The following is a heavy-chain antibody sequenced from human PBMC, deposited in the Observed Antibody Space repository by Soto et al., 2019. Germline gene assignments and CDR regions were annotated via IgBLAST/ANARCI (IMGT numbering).Heavy chain of an antibody. V-gene: IGHV3-21*01. CDR1: GFTFSSYS. D-gene: IGHD2-8*01. CDR2: ISSSSSYI. CDR3: ARDMGYCTNGVCFNDAFDI. Sequence: GGSLRLSCAASGFTFSSYSMNWVRQAPGKGLEWVSSISSSSSYIYYADSVKGRFTISRDNAKNSLYLQMNSLRAEDTAVYYCARDMGYCTNGVCFNDAFDIWGQGTMVTVSS. J-gene: IGHJ3*02.